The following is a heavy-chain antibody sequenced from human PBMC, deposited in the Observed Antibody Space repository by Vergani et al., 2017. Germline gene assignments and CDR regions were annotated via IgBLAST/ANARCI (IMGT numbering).Heavy chain of an antibody. CDR1: GYTFTGYY. D-gene: IGHD2-2*01. V-gene: IGHV1-2*02. CDR3: ARGKPNQQRKGYCSSTSCWDFDY. J-gene: IGHJ4*02. CDR2: INPNSGGT. Sequence: QVQLVQSGAEVKKPGASVKVSCKASGYTFTGYYMHWVRQAPGQGLEWMGWINPNSGGTNYAQKFQGRVTMTRDTSISTAYMELSRLRSDDTAVYYCARGKPNQQRKGYCSSTSCWDFDYWGQGTLVTVSS.